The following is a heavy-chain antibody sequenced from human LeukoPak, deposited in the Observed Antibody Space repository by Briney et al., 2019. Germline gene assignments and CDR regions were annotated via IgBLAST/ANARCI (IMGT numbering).Heavy chain of an antibody. J-gene: IGHJ4*02. Sequence: ASVRVSCKASGYTFTGYFMHWVRQAPGQGLDWMGWINPNTGGTKYAQKFQGRVTMTRDTSIGTAYMELSTVTSDDTAVYFCARVHAAGYFSLDLGYWGQGTLVTVSS. CDR2: INPNTGGT. CDR3: ARVHAAGYFSLDLGY. D-gene: IGHD3-9*01. CDR1: GYTFTGYF. V-gene: IGHV1-2*02.